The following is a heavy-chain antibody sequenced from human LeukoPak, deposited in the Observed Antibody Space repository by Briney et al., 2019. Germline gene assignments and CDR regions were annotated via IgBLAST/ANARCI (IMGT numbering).Heavy chain of an antibody. J-gene: IGHJ4*02. V-gene: IGHV4-39*07. Sequence: PSETLSLTCTVSGVSISTSTYYWAWIRQPPGKGLEWIGSMFYRGSTYYNPSLKSRVTISVDTSKNQFSLKLSSVTAADTAVYYCAREATTRFYFDFWGQGTLVTVSS. D-gene: IGHD1-26*01. CDR3: AREATTRFYFDF. CDR1: GVSISTSTYY. CDR2: MFYRGST.